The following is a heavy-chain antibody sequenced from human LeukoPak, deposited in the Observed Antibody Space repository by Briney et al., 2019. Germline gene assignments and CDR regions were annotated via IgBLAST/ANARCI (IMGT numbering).Heavy chain of an antibody. CDR3: TRGHWGLQS. Sequence: PSETLSLTCTVSGASVTDYYWSWIRQSPGKGLEWISYIHHSGNSDYNPSLRSRDTTSLDTSENQFSLNLISVTAADTAVYYCTRGHWGLQSWSQGTLVTVSS. D-gene: IGHD7-27*01. CDR1: GASVTDYY. CDR2: IHHSGNS. J-gene: IGHJ5*02. V-gene: IGHV4-59*02.